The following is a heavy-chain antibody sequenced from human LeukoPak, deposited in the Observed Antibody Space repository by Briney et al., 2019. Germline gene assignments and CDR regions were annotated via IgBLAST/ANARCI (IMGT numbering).Heavy chain of an antibody. D-gene: IGHD4-23*01. Sequence: ASVKVSCKASGGTFSSYAISWVRQAPGQGLEWMGRIIPIFGIANYAQKFQGRVTITADKSTSTAYMELSSLRSEDTAVYYCASGTTVVEAYGMDVWGQGTTVTVSS. CDR2: IIPIFGIA. J-gene: IGHJ6*02. CDR3: ASGTTVVEAYGMDV. CDR1: GGTFSSYA. V-gene: IGHV1-69*04.